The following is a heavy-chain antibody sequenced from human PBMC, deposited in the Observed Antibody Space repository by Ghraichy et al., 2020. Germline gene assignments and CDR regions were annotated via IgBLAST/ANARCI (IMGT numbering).Heavy chain of an antibody. V-gene: IGHV4-39*01. J-gene: IGHJ5*02. Sequence: SETLSLTCTVSGGSISSSNYYWGWIRQPPGEGLEWIGNVYYTGGTFYNPSLKSRVTISIDTSKNQFSMKLTSVTAADTAIYYCARRWPLVEFDAWGQGTLVTVSS. CDR1: GGSISSSNYY. CDR3: ARRWPLVEFDA. D-gene: IGHD6-13*01. CDR2: VYYTGGT.